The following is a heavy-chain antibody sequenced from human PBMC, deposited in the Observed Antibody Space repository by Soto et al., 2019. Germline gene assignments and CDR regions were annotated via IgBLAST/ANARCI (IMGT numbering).Heavy chain of an antibody. CDR3: ARDWELRRMDV. Sequence: PSETLSLTCTVSGGSVSIGDYSWTWIRQPPGKGLEWIGYIFYTGNINYSPSLKSRVTMSVDRSRNQFSLRLSSVTAADTAVYYCARDWELRRMDVWGQGTTVTVSS. J-gene: IGHJ6*02. CDR2: IFYTGNI. D-gene: IGHD1-7*01. CDR1: GGSVSIGDYS. V-gene: IGHV4-61*08.